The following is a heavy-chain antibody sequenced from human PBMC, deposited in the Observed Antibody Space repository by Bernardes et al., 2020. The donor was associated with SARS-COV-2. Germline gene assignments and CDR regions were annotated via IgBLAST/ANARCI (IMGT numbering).Heavy chain of an antibody. CDR3: ATVVGYIYGGGWFDP. CDR2: ISGDEGNT. D-gene: IGHD5-12*01. Sequence: ASVKVSCKASGYTFTSYGISWVRQAPGQGLEWMGWISGDEGNTNYAHKFHGRVTMTTDTSTSTAHLELRSLRSDDTAVYYCATVVGYIYGGGWFDPWGQGTLVTVSS. CDR1: GYTFTSYG. V-gene: IGHV1-18*01. J-gene: IGHJ5*02.